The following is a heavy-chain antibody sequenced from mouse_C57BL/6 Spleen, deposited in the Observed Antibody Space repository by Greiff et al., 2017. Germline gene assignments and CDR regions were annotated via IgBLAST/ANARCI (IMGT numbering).Heavy chain of an antibody. CDR1: GFNIKDDY. V-gene: IGHV14-4*01. CDR3: TTRSIYAMDY. CDR2: IDPENGDT. J-gene: IGHJ4*01. Sequence: VQLKQPGAELVRPGASVKLSCTASGFNIKDDYMHWVKQRPEQGLEWIGWIDPENGDTEYASKFQGKATITADTSSNTAYLQLSSLTSEDTAVYYCTTRSIYAMDYWGQGTSVTVSS. D-gene: IGHD2-10*02.